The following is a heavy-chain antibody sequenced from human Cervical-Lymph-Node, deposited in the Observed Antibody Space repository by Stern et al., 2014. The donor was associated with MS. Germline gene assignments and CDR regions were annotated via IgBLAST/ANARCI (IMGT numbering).Heavy chain of an antibody. CDR3: MRGDY. CDR2: ISHSGVT. V-gene: IGHV4-31*03. J-gene: IGHJ4*02. Sequence: QVLLQESGPGLVKPSQTLSLTCTVSGASIKTIGYFWSWVGQPPGNGLEWIGFISHSGVTFYNETLKSRVTLSQDTSANQFSLRLTSVTAADTALYFCMRGDYWGRGILVAVSS. CDR1: GASIKTIGYF.